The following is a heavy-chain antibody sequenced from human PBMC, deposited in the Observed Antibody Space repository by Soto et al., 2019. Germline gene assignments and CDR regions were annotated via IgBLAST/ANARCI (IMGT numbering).Heavy chain of an antibody. V-gene: IGHV3-74*01. Sequence: LXLSYAASRFTFSTYYIHWDSQAPGKGLVWVSRINSDGYYTNYADSVKGRFTISRDNTKNTLYLQMNRLRADDTAAYYCAYQRWGNWGPDWWGQGTLLTVSS. CDR1: RFTFSTYY. J-gene: IGHJ4*02. CDR3: AYQRWGNWGPDW. D-gene: IGHD7-27*01. CDR2: INSDGYYT.